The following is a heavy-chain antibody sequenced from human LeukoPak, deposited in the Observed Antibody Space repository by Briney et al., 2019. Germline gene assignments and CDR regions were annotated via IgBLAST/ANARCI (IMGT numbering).Heavy chain of an antibody. J-gene: IGHJ3*02. D-gene: IGHD3-22*01. CDR2: ISSSGSTI. Sequence: GGSLRLSCAASGFTFNDYTMTWVRQAPGKGLEWVSYISSSGSTIYYADSVKGRFTISRDNAKNSLYLQMNSLRAEDTAVYYCASQILYYYDSSGYLKGDDAFDIWGQGTMVTVSS. CDR3: ASQILYYYDSSGYLKGDDAFDI. V-gene: IGHV3-48*04. CDR1: GFTFNDYT.